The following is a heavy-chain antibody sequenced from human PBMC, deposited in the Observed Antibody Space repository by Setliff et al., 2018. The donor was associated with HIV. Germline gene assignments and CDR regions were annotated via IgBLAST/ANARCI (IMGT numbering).Heavy chain of an antibody. V-gene: IGHV3-64*02. J-gene: IGHJ4*02. CDR3: ARAEQRYYGSGKGYYFDY. CDR2: ISSNGDTT. CDR1: GFIFVSSA. D-gene: IGHD3-10*01. Sequence: PGGSLRLSCAASGFIFVSSAMHWVRQAPGKGLDFVSGISSNGDTTYYADSVKGRFTISRDNSKNTLFLQMGSLRPEDMAVYYCARAEQRYYGSGKGYYFDYWGPGTLVTVSS.